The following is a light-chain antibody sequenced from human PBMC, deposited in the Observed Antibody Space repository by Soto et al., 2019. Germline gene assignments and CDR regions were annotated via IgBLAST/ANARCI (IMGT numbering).Light chain of an antibody. V-gene: IGKV3-11*01. Sequence: EIVVTQSPSALSLPPGERATIFCKTSQTISKYLVWYQQKPGQAPRLLINNASNRATGIPVRFNGSGSGTDFTLTISSLEPEDFAVYYCQQRSNWPVTFGGGTKVEIK. CDR1: QTISKY. CDR2: NAS. J-gene: IGKJ4*01. CDR3: QQRSNWPVT.